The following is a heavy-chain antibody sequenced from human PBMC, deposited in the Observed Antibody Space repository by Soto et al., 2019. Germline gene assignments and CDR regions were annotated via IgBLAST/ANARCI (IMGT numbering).Heavy chain of an antibody. CDR1: GFTFTNSA. D-gene: IGHD1-26*01. CDR2: IVVGSGNT. Sequence: SVKVSCKASGFTFTNSAVQWVRQARGQRLEWIGWIVVGSGNTNYAQKFQERVTITRDMSTSTAYMELSSLRSEDTAVYYCARGYEYSGSYYYYGLDVWGQGTTVTVSS. J-gene: IGHJ6*02. V-gene: IGHV1-58*01. CDR3: ARGYEYSGSYYYYGLDV.